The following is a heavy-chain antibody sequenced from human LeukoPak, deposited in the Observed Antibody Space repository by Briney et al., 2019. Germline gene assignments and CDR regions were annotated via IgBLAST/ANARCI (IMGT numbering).Heavy chain of an antibody. CDR1: GYSISSGYY. CDR3: ARDGGGYSSSWYIWFDP. V-gene: IGHV4-38-2*02. D-gene: IGHD6-13*01. CDR2: IYHSGST. J-gene: IGHJ5*02. Sequence: SETLSLTCTVSGYSISSGYYWGWIRQPPGKGLGWVGIIYHSGSTYYNQSLKSRVTISVDTSKNQFALKMSSVTAGDTAFYYCARDGGGYSSSWYIWFDPWGQGTLVSVFS.